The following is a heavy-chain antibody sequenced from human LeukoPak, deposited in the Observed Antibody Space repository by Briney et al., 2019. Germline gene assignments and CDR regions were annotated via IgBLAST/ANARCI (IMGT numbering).Heavy chain of an antibody. CDR2: IGSSGGGI. CDR1: GFTFSTYT. CDR3: AKDDIYYGSGRRGDY. D-gene: IGHD3-10*01. J-gene: IGHJ4*02. Sequence: GGSLRLSCAASGFTFSTYTMYWVRHPPGKRLEWVSIIGSSGGGIHYADSVKGRFTISRDNSENTLYLQMNSLRAEDTAVYYCAKDDIYYGSGRRGDYWGQGTLVTVSS. V-gene: IGHV3-23*01.